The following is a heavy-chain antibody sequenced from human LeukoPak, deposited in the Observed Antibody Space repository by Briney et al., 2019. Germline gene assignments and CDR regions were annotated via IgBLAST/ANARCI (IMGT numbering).Heavy chain of an antibody. D-gene: IGHD3-22*01. CDR2: INHSGST. Sequence: SETLSLTCAVYGGSFSGYYWSWIRQPPGKGLEWIGEINHSGSTNYNPSLKSRVTISVDTSKNQFSLKLSSVTAADTAVYYCAVNYYDSSGYPASYFDYWGQGTLVTVSS. J-gene: IGHJ4*02. V-gene: IGHV4-34*01. CDR1: GGSFSGYY. CDR3: AVNYYDSSGYPASYFDY.